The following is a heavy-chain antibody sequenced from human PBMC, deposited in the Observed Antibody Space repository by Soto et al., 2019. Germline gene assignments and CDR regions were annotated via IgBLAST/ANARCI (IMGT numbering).Heavy chain of an antibody. CDR3: AKGLTGAPYYGMDV. J-gene: IGHJ6*02. D-gene: IGHD7-27*01. CDR1: GFTFSSDA. CDR2: MSGSGGNT. Sequence: EVQLLESVGGLLQPGGSLRLACAASGFTFSSDAMSWVRQAPGKGLEWVSAMSGSGGNTYYADSVKGRFTISRDNSKTTLYLQMNSLRAEDTAVYYCAKGLTGAPYYGMDVWGQGTTVTVSS. V-gene: IGHV3-23*01.